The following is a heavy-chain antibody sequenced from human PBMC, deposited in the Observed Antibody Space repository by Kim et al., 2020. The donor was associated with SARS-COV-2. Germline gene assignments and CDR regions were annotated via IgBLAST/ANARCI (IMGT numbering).Heavy chain of an antibody. CDR3: ARGRGYYYDSSGYGMDV. J-gene: IGHJ6*02. D-gene: IGHD3-22*01. V-gene: IGHV1-69*01. Sequence: FQGRVTITADESTSTAYMELRSLRSEDTAVYYCARGRGYYYDSSGYGMDVWGQGTTVTVSS.